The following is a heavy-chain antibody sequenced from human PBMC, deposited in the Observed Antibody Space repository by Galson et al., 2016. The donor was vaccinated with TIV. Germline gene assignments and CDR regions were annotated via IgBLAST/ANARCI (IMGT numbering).Heavy chain of an antibody. CDR3: AREKENYYDRSGHSYYYYYMDV. Sequence: SLRLSCAASGFTFGSYDMHWVRQAPGKGLEWVALISYDRSDKYYADSVKGRFTISRDNFKKMLFLQMNSLRAEDTAVYYCAREKENYYDRSGHSYYYYYMDVWGRGTTVTVSS. V-gene: IGHV3-30*04. D-gene: IGHD3-22*01. J-gene: IGHJ6*03. CDR2: ISYDRSDK. CDR1: GFTFGSYD.